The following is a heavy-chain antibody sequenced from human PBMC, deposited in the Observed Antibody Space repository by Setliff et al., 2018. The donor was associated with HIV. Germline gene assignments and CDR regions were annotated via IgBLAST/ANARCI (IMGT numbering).Heavy chain of an antibody. D-gene: IGHD1-26*01. CDR3: AGIVRWELVATSTFFYYYMDV. CDR2: INHSGST. Sequence: SETLSLTCAVFGGSFTDIGGSFTDYYWIWIRQPPGKGLEWIGEINHSGSTHHNPSLESRVATSVDTSKNQFSLKLSSVTAADTAVYYCAGIVRWELVATSTFFYYYMDVWGKGTTVTVSS. CDR1: GGSFTDIGGSFTDYY. V-gene: IGHV4-34*01. J-gene: IGHJ6*03.